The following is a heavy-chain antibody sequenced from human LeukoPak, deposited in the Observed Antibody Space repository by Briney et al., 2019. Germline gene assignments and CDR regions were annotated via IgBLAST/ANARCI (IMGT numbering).Heavy chain of an antibody. D-gene: IGHD2-2*01. Sequence: PSETLSLTCTVSGGSISSGGYYWSWIRQHPGKGLEWIGYIYYSGSTYYNPSLKSRVTISVDTSKNQFSLKLSSVTAADTAVYYCARDLLLVVPAAISWFDPWGQGTLVTVSS. CDR1: GGSISSGGYY. CDR3: ARDLLLVVPAAISWFDP. V-gene: IGHV4-31*03. J-gene: IGHJ5*02. CDR2: IYYSGST.